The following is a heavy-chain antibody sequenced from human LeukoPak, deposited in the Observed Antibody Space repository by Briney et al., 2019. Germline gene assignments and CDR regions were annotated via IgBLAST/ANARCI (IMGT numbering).Heavy chain of an antibody. V-gene: IGHV3-33*01. CDR3: ARGYADYVLRDAFDI. CDR1: GFTFSSYG. J-gene: IGHJ3*02. Sequence: RGSLRLSCAASGFTFSSYGMHWVRQAPGKGLEWVAVIWYDGSNKYYADSVKGRFTISRDNSKNTLYLQMNSLRAEDTAVYYCARGYADYVLRDAFDIWGQGTMVTVSS. CDR2: IWYDGSNK. D-gene: IGHD4-17*01.